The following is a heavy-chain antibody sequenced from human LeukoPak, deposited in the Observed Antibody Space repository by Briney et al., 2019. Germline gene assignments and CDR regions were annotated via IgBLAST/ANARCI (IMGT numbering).Heavy chain of an antibody. V-gene: IGHV3-30*18. J-gene: IGHJ6*02. CDR2: ISYDGSNK. CDR1: GFTFSSYG. Sequence: GGSLRLSCAASGFTFSSYGMHWVRQAPGKGLEWVAVISYDGSNKYYADSVKGRFTISRDNSKNTLYLQMNSLRAEDTAVYYCAKDWEPRTIYYYGMDVWGQGTTVTVSS. D-gene: IGHD1-26*01. CDR3: AKDWEPRTIYYYGMDV.